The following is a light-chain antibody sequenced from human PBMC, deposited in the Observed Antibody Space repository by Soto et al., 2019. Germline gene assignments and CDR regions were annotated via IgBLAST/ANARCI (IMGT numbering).Light chain of an antibody. CDR1: SSDVGGYIY. CDR3: SSYTFYTLV. J-gene: IGLJ1*01. Sequence: QSALTQPASASGSPGQSVTISCTGTSSDVGGYIYISWYQQHPGKAPKLIIYDVTNRPPGVSNRFSGSKSGNTASLTVSGLQAEDEADYYCSSYTFYTLVFGSGTKVTVL. V-gene: IGLV2-14*03. CDR2: DVT.